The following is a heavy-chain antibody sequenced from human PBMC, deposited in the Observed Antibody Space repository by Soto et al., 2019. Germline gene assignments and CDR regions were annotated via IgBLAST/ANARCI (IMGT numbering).Heavy chain of an antibody. D-gene: IGHD2-15*01. CDR2: ILYDGINK. V-gene: IGHV3-33*01. CDR3: ARDRVQMVDGLDV. Sequence: QVQLVESGGGVVQPGRSLRLSCAASGFTFSNNGMHWVRQAPGKGLEWVARILYDGINKYYADSVKGRFIISRDNSKNTVYLQMNSLRAEDTAVYYCARDRVQMVDGLDVWGQGTTVTVPS. J-gene: IGHJ6*02. CDR1: GFTFSNNG.